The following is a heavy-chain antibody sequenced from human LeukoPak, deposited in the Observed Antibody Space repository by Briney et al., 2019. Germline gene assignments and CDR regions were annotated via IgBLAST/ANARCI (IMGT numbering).Heavy chain of an antibody. V-gene: IGHV3-30*18. CDR3: AKELSDRFDY. J-gene: IGHJ4*02. Sequence: GGSLRLSCAASGFTFSSYGMHWVRQAPGKGLEWVAVISYDGSNKYYADSVKGRFTISRDNSKNTLYLQMNSLRAEDTAVYYCAKELSDRFDYWGQGTLVTVPS. D-gene: IGHD3-10*01. CDR1: GFTFSSYG. CDR2: ISYDGSNK.